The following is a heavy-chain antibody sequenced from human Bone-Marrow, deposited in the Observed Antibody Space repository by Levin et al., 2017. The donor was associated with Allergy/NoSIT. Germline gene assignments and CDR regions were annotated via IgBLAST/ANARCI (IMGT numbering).Heavy chain of an antibody. D-gene: IGHD2-15*01. CDR1: GYTLTDYP. Sequence: GESLKISCKASGYTLTDYPMHWVRQAPGQGLEWMGWINGVNDDTKYSQTFQDRVTITRDTSASIVYMELSSLRSEDTAVYYCAREGGCSGGACYSDWDYWGQGTLLTVSS. V-gene: IGHV1-3*01. CDR3: AREGGCSGGACYSDWDY. CDR2: INGVNDDT. J-gene: IGHJ4*02.